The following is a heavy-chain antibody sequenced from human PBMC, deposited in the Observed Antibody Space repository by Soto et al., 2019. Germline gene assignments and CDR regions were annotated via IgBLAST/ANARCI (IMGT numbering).Heavy chain of an antibody. CDR2: ISGSGGST. V-gene: IGHV3-23*01. CDR3: AKLVVPSRSNWFDP. Sequence: GGSLRLSCAASGFTFRSFTMNWVRQAPGKGLEWVSAISGSGGSTYYADSVKGRFTISRDNSKNTLYLQMNSLRAEDTAVYYCAKLVVPSRSNWFDPWGQGTLVTVSS. CDR1: GFTFRSFT. D-gene: IGHD6-6*01. J-gene: IGHJ5*02.